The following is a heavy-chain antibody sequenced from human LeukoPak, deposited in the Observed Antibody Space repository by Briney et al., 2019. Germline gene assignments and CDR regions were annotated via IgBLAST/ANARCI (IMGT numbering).Heavy chain of an antibody. CDR3: ASLSSGYFPTFDY. Sequence: SSETLSLTCTVSGGSISSGGYYWSWIRQHPGKGLEWIGYIYYSGSTYYNPSLKSRVTISVDTSKTQFSLKLSSVTAADTAVYYCASLSSGYFPTFDYWGQGTLVTVSS. V-gene: IGHV4-31*03. D-gene: IGHD3-22*01. CDR2: IYYSGST. CDR1: GGSISSGGYY. J-gene: IGHJ4*02.